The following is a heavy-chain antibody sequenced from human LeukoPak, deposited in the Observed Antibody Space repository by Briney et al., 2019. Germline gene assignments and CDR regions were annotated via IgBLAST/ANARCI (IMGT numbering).Heavy chain of an antibody. J-gene: IGHJ6*03. Sequence: ASVKVSCKASGYTFTGYYMHWVRQAPGQGLEWMGWINPNSGGTNYAQKFQGRVTMTRDTSISTAYMELSRLRSDDTAVYYCARGIITVTNYYYYYMDVWGKGTTVTVSS. CDR3: ARGIITVTNYYYYYMDV. CDR1: GYTFTGYY. D-gene: IGHD4-11*01. CDR2: INPNSGGT. V-gene: IGHV1-2*02.